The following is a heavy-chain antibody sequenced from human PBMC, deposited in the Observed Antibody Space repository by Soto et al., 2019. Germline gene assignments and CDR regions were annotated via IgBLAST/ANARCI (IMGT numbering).Heavy chain of an antibody. CDR2: INPNSGGT. D-gene: IGHD1-1*01. CDR1: GYTFSDYY. CDR3: AREPATAKPEGVDF. Sequence: QVQLVQSGAEVRKPGASVKVSCKASGYTFSDYYIHWVRQAPGQGLEWMGWINPNSGGTKYAPKFQGGVTMTRATSITQAYMEFSRLRSGETAVYYCAREPATAKPEGVDFWGQGTLVTVSS. V-gene: IGHV1-2*02. J-gene: IGHJ4*02.